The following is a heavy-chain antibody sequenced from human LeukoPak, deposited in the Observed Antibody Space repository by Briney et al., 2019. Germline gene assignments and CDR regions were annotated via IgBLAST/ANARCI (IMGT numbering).Heavy chain of an antibody. Sequence: GGSLRLSRAASGFTFTSYGIHWVRQAPGKGLEWVAFIRYDGSNKYYADSVKGRFTISRDNSKNTLYLQMNSLRAEDTAVYYCAKKVGATAFDAFDIWGEGTMGSVSS. D-gene: IGHD1-26*01. CDR2: IRYDGSNK. V-gene: IGHV3-30*02. CDR3: AKKVGATAFDAFDI. J-gene: IGHJ3*02. CDR1: GFTFTSYG.